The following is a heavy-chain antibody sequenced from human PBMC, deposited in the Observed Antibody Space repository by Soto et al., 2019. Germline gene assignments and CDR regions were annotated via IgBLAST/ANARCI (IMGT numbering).Heavy chain of an antibody. J-gene: IGHJ4*02. D-gene: IGHD3-10*01. CDR3: ARAYGSGSYPIDY. Sequence: QVQLVQSGAEVKKPGTSVRVSCKASGDTFRSYTISWVRQAPGKGLEWVGRIVPIVDLTNYAQTFQGRVTITADKSTSTAFMELNRCRTEDTGVYYCARAYGSGSYPIDYWGQGTPVFVSS. V-gene: IGHV1-69*02. CDR2: IVPIVDLT. CDR1: GDTFRSYT.